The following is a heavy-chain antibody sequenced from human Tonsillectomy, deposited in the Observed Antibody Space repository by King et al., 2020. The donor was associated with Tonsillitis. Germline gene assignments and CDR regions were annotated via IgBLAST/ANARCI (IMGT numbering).Heavy chain of an antibody. D-gene: IGHD2-2*01. Sequence: EVQLVESGGDLVQPGGSLRLSCAASGFTFSYYAMTWVRQAPGKGLEWVSTIYSNGITTYYADSVKGRFTVSRDNSNSILYLQMNSLRAEDTALYFCAKYALSTGGKVGKYVLLNAPFDHWGQGVRVTVSS. CDR1: GFTFSYYA. CDR3: AKYALSTGGKVGKYVLLNAPFDH. CDR2: IYSNGITT. V-gene: IGHV3-23*05. J-gene: IGHJ4*02.